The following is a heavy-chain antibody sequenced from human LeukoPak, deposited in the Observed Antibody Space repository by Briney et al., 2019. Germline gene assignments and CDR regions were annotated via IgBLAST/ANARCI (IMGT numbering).Heavy chain of an antibody. Sequence: PGGSLRLSCAASGFTFSSYGMHWVRQAPGKGLEWVAVISYDGSNKYYADSVKGRFTISRDNSKNTLYLQMNSLRAEDTAVYYCARDSGYCSGGSCPNLAWFDPWGQGTLVTVSS. V-gene: IGHV3-30*04. CDR2: ISYDGSNK. J-gene: IGHJ5*02. CDR1: GFTFSSYG. D-gene: IGHD2-15*01. CDR3: ARDSGYCSGGSCPNLAWFDP.